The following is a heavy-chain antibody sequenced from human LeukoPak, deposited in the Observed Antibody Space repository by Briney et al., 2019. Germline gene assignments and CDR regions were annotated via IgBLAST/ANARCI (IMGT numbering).Heavy chain of an antibody. CDR2: INPNSGGT. CDR1: GYTFTGYF. V-gene: IGHV1-2*02. J-gene: IGHJ4*02. Sequence: ASVKVSCKASGYTFTGYFMHWVRQAPGQGLEWMGWINPNSGGTNSAQKFQGRVIMTRDTSNSTAYMELSRLTSDDTAVYYCASDGTSAASSGYYQGYWGQGTLVTVSS. D-gene: IGHD3-22*01. CDR3: ASDGTSAASSGYYQGY.